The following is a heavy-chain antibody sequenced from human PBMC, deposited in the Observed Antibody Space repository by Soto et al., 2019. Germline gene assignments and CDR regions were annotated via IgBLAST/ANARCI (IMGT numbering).Heavy chain of an antibody. CDR3: AHRGYMYGNWDHGYFDY. CDR1: GFSLTTSGVG. CDR2: IYWDDDK. V-gene: IGHV2-5*02. Sequence: QITLKESGPTRVKPTQTLALTCTFSGFSLTTSGVGVGWIRKTPGKALEYLPVIYWDDDKRYNPSLKNRLTITKDTSKNQVVLIMADMDPVDTATYFCAHRGYMYGNWDHGYFDYWGQGTLVTVSS. J-gene: IGHJ4*02. D-gene: IGHD5-18*01.